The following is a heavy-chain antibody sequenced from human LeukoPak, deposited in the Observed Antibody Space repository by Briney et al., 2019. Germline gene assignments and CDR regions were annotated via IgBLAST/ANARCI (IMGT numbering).Heavy chain of an antibody. J-gene: IGHJ1*01. CDR2: INHSGST. D-gene: IGHD3-22*01. V-gene: IGHV4-34*01. CDR3: ARVGYYDSSGYYPLD. CDR1: GGSFSGYY. Sequence: SETLSLTCAVYGGSFSGYYWSWIRQPPGKGLEWIGEINHSGSTNYNPSLKSRVTISVDTSKNQFSLKLSSVTAADTVVYYCARVGYYDSSGYYPLDWGQGTLVTVSS.